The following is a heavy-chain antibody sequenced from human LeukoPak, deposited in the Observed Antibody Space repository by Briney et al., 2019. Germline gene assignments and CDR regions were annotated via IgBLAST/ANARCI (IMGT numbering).Heavy chain of an antibody. J-gene: IGHJ4*02. D-gene: IGHD6-13*01. CDR2: IKQDGSEK. CDR3: ARAPGIAAAEYYFDY. Sequence: GGSLRLSCAASGFTFSSYWMSWVRQAPGKGLEWVANIKQDGSEKYYVDSVKGRFTISRDNAKNSLYLQMNSLRAEDTAVYYCARAPGIAAAEYYFDYWGQGTLVTVSS. CDR1: GFTFSSYW. V-gene: IGHV3-7*01.